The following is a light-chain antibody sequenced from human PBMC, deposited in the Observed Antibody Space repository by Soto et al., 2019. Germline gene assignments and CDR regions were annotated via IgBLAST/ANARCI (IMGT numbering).Light chain of an antibody. CDR1: NSDVGAYDY. V-gene: IGLV2-11*01. CDR3: CSYAGSNTWV. J-gene: IGLJ3*02. CDR2: DVT. Sequence: QSVLTQPRSVSGSPGQSVIISCTGTNSDVGAYDYVSWYQQHPGKAPKLIIYDVTKRPSGVPDRFSASKSGNTASLTISGLQAEDAADYYRCSYAGSNTWVSGGWTKLTVL.